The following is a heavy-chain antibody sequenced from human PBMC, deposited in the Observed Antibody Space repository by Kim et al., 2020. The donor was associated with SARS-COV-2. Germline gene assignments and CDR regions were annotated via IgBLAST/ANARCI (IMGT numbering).Heavy chain of an antibody. CDR1: GYTFTSYY. CDR2: INPSGGST. CDR3: ASAGRNIWFGELLNYYYYGMDV. V-gene: IGHV1-46*01. J-gene: IGHJ6*02. Sequence: ASVKVSCKASGYTFTSYYMHWVRQAPGQGLEWMGIINPSGGSTSYAQKFQGRVTMTRDTSTSTVYMELSSLRSEDTAVYYCASAGRNIWFGELLNYYYYGMDVWGQGTTVTVSS. D-gene: IGHD3-10*01.